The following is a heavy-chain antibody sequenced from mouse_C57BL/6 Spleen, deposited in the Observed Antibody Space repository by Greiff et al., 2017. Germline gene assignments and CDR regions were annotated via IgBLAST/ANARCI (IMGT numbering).Heavy chain of an antibody. Sequence: LVEPGASVKISCKASGYSFTDYNMNWVKQSNGKSLEWIGVINPNYGTTSYNQKFKGKATLTVDQSSSTAYMQLNILTSEDSAVYYCARPSPLGPYFDYWGQGTTLTVSS. D-gene: IGHD4-1*01. CDR1: GYSFTDYN. CDR2: INPNYGTT. V-gene: IGHV1-39*01. J-gene: IGHJ2*01. CDR3: ARPSPLGPYFDY.